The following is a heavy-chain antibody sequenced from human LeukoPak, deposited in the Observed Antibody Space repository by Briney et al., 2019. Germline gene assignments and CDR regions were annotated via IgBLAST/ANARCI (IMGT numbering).Heavy chain of an antibody. Sequence: SETLSLTCTVSGGSISSYYWSWIRQPAGSRLEWIGRVYSSGSTNYNPSLKSRVTMSVDTSKNQFSLKLSSVTAADTALYYSARNGVTAGARNYYYYMDVWGKGTTVTVSS. CDR3: ARNGVTAGARNYYYYMDV. CDR2: VYSSGST. J-gene: IGHJ6*03. CDR1: GGSISSYY. V-gene: IGHV4-4*07. D-gene: IGHD2-21*02.